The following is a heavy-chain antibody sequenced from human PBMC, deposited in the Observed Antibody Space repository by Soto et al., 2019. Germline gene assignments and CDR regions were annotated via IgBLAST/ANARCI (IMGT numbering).Heavy chain of an antibody. V-gene: IGHV3-23*01. CDR2: ISGSGDSA. J-gene: IGHJ4*02. CDR3: GKERRGSGWSVCDF. D-gene: IGHD6-19*01. CDR1: GFIFRDYA. Sequence: GGSLRLSCAASGFIFRDYAMNWVRQAPGKGLEWVSDISGSGDSARYADSVKGRFTISRDNSRDTLYLHMNSLRVDDTAVYYCGKERRGSGWSVCDFWGQGDLVTVSS.